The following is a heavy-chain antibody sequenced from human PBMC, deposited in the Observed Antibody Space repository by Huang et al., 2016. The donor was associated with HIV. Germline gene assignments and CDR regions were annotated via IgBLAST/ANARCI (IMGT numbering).Heavy chain of an antibody. D-gene: IGHD3-10*01. Sequence: EVRLVESGGGLIQPGGSLRLSCAASGFTVSASYMNWVRQAPGRGLEGVSLIYSGDNTHYADSVKGRFTISRDNSKNTLYLQMNRLRDEDTAVYYCANSNYYGSGSYGPWGQGTLVTVSS. V-gene: IGHV3-53*01. J-gene: IGHJ5*02. CDR1: GFTVSASY. CDR2: IYSGDNT. CDR3: ANSNYYGSGSYGP.